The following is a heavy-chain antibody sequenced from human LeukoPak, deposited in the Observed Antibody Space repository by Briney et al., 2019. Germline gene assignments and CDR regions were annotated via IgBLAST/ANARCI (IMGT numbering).Heavy chain of an antibody. CDR3: AKGSGLGSYDF. J-gene: IGHJ4*02. CDR2: ILPGGST. CDR1: GFSFSSHS. Sequence: PGGSLILSCSASGFSFSSHSMAWVRQASGKGLEWVSGILPGGSTYYADPVKGRFTISRDNSKNTLYLQLTSLKSEDTGVFYCAKGSGLGSYDFWGQGTLVTVSS. V-gene: IGHV3-23*01. D-gene: IGHD1-26*01.